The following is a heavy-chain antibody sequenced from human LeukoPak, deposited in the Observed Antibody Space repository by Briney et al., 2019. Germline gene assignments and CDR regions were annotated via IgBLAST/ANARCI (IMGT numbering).Heavy chain of an antibody. CDR1: GFTFSSYG. V-gene: IGHV3-30*18. Sequence: GGSLRLSCAASGFTFSSYGMHWVRQAPGKGLEWVAVMSYDGSNEFYADSVKGRFTSSRDNPKNTLYLQMNSLRAEDTAVYYCAKGGLQQLARIYFDYWGQGTLVTVSS. J-gene: IGHJ4*02. D-gene: IGHD6-13*01. CDR2: MSYDGSNE. CDR3: AKGGLQQLARIYFDY.